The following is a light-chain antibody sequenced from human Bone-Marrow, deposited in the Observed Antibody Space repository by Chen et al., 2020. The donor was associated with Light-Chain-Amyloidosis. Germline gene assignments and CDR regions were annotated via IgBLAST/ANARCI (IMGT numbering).Light chain of an antibody. CDR2: EVT. CDR3: SSYTITNTLV. CDR1: SSDVGGDNH. Sequence: QSALTQPASVSGPPGQPTPISCTGTSSDVGGDNHVPWYQQHPDKAPKLMIYEVTNRPSWVPDRFSGSKSDNTASLTISGLQTEDEADYFCSSYTITNTLVFGSGTRVTVL. J-gene: IGLJ1*01. V-gene: IGLV2-14*01.